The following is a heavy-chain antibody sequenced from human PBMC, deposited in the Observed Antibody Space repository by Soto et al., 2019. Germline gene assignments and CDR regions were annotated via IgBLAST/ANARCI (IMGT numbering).Heavy chain of an antibody. D-gene: IGHD5-12*01. V-gene: IGHV3-30*04. Sequence: GGSLRLSCAASGFTFSSYAMHWVRQAPGKELEWVAVISYDGSNKYYADSVKGRFTISRDNSKNTLYLQMNSLRAEDTAVYYCARDRGDGYNYNWFDPWGQGTLVTVSS. CDR1: GFTFSSYA. J-gene: IGHJ5*02. CDR2: ISYDGSNK. CDR3: ARDRGDGYNYNWFDP.